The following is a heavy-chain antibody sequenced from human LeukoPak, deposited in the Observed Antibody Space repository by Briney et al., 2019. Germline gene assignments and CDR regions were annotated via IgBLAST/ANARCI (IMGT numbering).Heavy chain of an antibody. CDR3: ARGPVVPAAMFP. Sequence: SQTLSLTCAVSGGSISSGGHSWSWIRQPPGKGLEWIGYIYHSGSTYYNPSLKSRVTISVDRSKNQFSLKLSSVTAADTAVYYCARGPVVPAAMFPWGQGTLVTVSS. J-gene: IGHJ5*02. D-gene: IGHD2-2*01. CDR2: IYHSGST. V-gene: IGHV4-30-2*01. CDR1: GGSISSGGHS.